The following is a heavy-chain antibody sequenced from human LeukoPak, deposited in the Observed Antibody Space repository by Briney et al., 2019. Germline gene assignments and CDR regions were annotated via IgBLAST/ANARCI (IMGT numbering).Heavy chain of an antibody. CDR1: GFTFSSYS. V-gene: IGHV3-21*04. J-gene: IGHJ2*01. D-gene: IGHD3-22*01. CDR2: ISSSSSYI. Sequence: KPGGSLRLSCAASGFTFSSYSMNWVRQAPGKGLEWVSSISSSSSYIYYADSVKGRFTISRDNAKNSLYLQMNSLRAEDTAVYYCAKWPGGYYDSSGYRSYWYFDLWGRGTLVTVSS. CDR3: AKWPGGYYDSSGYRSYWYFDL.